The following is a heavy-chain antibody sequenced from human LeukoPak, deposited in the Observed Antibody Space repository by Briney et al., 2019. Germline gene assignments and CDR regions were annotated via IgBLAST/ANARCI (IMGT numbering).Heavy chain of an antibody. J-gene: IGHJ6*02. V-gene: IGHV4-59*08. CDR1: GGSTSSYY. Sequence: SETLSLTCTVPGGSTSSYYWTWIRQTPGKGLEWIGYIYYSGSTNYNPSLKSRVTISVDTSKNQFSLELSSVTAADTAVFYCARLRHQASGYSYYYGVDLGLQGTTVTVSS. CDR3: ARLRHQASGYSYYYGVDL. D-gene: IGHD3-9*01. CDR2: IYYSGST.